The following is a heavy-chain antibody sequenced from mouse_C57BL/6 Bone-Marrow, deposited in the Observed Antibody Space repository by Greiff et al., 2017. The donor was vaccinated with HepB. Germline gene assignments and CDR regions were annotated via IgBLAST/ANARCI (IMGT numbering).Heavy chain of an antibody. CDR3: SRYDYGNYGGFAY. V-gene: IGHV7-3*01. CDR2: IRNKANGYNT. D-gene: IGHD2-1*01. Sequence: EVQLVESGAGLVQPGGSLSLSCAASGFTFTDYYMSWVRQTPGKALEWLGFIRNKANGYNTEYNASVKGRFTITRDNSQSILYLQMNALRAADISTCYCSRYDYGNYGGFAYWGQGTLVTVSA. J-gene: IGHJ3*01. CDR1: GFTFTDYY.